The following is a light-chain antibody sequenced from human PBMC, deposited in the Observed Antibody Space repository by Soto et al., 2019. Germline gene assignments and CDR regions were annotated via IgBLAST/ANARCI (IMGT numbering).Light chain of an antibody. CDR3: QQYNSYSRTWT. V-gene: IGKV1-5*03. CDR1: QTISSW. J-gene: IGKJ1*01. Sequence: DIQMTQSPSTLSGSVGDRVTITCRASQTISSWLAWYQQKPGKAPKLLIYKASSLESGVPSRFSGSGSGTEFTLTISSPQPDDFATYYCQQYNSYSRTWTFGQGTKVDIK. CDR2: KAS.